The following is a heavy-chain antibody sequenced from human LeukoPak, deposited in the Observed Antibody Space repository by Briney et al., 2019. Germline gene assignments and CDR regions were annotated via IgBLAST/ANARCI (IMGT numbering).Heavy chain of an antibody. CDR1: GFTFSSYS. V-gene: IGHV3-21*01. D-gene: IGHD2-21*02. J-gene: IGHJ4*02. CDR3: ARAYCGGDCYSYYFDY. Sequence: GGSLRLSCAASGFTFSSYSMNWVRQAPGKGLEWFSSISSSSSYIYYADSVKGRFTISRDNAKNSLYLQMNSLRAEDTAVYYCARAYCGGDCYSYYFDYWGQGTLVTVSS. CDR2: ISSSSSYI.